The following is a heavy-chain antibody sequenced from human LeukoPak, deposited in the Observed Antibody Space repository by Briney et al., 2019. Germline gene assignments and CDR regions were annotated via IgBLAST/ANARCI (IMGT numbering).Heavy chain of an antibody. V-gene: IGHV3-13*01. Sequence: GGSLRLSCAASGFTFSTYDMHWVRQVTGKGLEWVSYIGRAGDTYYAGSVKGRFTISRENAKNSLYLQINSLRAVDTAVYYCAGDPSGHGLDVWGQGTTVTVSS. CDR1: GFTFSTYD. CDR2: IGRAGDT. J-gene: IGHJ6*02. CDR3: AGDPSGHGLDV.